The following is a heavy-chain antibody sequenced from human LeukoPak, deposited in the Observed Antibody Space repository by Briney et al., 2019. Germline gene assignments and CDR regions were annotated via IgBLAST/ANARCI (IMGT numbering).Heavy chain of an antibody. J-gene: IGHJ4*02. CDR1: GFTFSSYG. D-gene: IGHD2-2*01. CDR2: IRYDGSNK. V-gene: IGHV3-30*02. CDR3: AKGVSSLYLYYSDY. Sequence: PGGSLRLSCAASGFTFSSYGMHWVRQAPGKGLEWVAFIRYDGSNKFYADSVKGRFTISRDNSKNTLFLQMNSLRTEDTALYYCAKGVSSLYLYYSDYWGQGTLVTVSS.